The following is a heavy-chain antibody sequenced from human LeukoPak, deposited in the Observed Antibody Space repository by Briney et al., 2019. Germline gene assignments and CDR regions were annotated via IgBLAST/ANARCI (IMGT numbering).Heavy chain of an antibody. J-gene: IGHJ6*02. Sequence: SETLSLTCTVSGGSISSYYWSWIRQPPGQGLEWIGRIYTSGSTNYNPSLKSRVTMSVDTSKNQFSLKLSSVTAADTAVSYCARETNIEVREAYIAAAGTDYHYYGMDVWGQGTTVTVSS. CDR2: IYTSGST. D-gene: IGHD6-13*01. CDR1: GGSISSYY. CDR3: ARETNIEVREAYIAAAGTDYHYYGMDV. V-gene: IGHV4-4*07.